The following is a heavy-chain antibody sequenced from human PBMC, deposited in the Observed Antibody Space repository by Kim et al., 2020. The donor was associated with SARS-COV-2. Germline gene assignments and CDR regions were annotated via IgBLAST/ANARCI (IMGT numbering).Heavy chain of an antibody. D-gene: IGHD6-13*01. Sequence: GGSLRLSCTASGFTFGDYAMSWFRQAPGKGLEWVGFIRSKAYVGTTEYAASVKGRFTILRDDPKSIAYLQMNSLKTEDTAVYYCTRHTLYSSSWSDYWGQRTLVTVSS. J-gene: IGHJ4*02. CDR2: IRSKAYVGTT. CDR1: GFTFGDYA. V-gene: IGHV3-49*03. CDR3: TRHTLYSSSWSDY.